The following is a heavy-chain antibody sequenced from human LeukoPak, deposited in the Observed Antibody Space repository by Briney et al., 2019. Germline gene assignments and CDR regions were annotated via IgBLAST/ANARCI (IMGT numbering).Heavy chain of an antibody. J-gene: IGHJ6*02. Sequence: SETLSLTCAVYGGSFSGYYWSWIRQPPGKGLEWIGEINHSGSTNYNPSLKSRVTISVDTSKNQFSLKLSSVTAADTAAYYCASKGVVPAAIPAYYYYGMDVWGQGTTVTVSS. CDR1: GGSFSGYY. D-gene: IGHD2-2*02. V-gene: IGHV4-34*01. CDR2: INHSGST. CDR3: ASKGVVPAAIPAYYYYGMDV.